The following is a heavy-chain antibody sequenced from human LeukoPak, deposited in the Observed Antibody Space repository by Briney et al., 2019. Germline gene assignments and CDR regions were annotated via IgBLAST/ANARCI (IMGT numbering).Heavy chain of an antibody. V-gene: IGHV3-53*01. CDR2: IYSGGST. J-gene: IGHJ6*02. CDR3: ARDHGSYYYGMDV. Sequence: GGSLRLSCAASGFTVSSNYMSWVRQAPGKGLEWVSVIYSGGSTYYADSVKGRFTISRDNSKNTLYLQMNSLRAEDTAVYYCARDHGSYYYGMDVWGQGTTVTVSS. CDR1: GFTVSSNY. D-gene: IGHD1-1*01.